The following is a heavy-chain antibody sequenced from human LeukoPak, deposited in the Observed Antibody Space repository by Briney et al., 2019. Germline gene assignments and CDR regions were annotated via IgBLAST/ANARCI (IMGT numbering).Heavy chain of an antibody. D-gene: IGHD3-22*01. Sequence: GGSLRLSCAASGFTFNNAWMNWVRQTPGKGLEWVGRIKSKTDGGTIDYAAVGKGRFTISRDDSKNTLFLQMNSLKTEDTALYYCTTSLPSGYYIDYWGQGTLVTVSS. CDR3: TTSLPSGYYIDY. CDR1: GFTFNNAW. CDR2: IKSKTDGGTI. J-gene: IGHJ4*02. V-gene: IGHV3-15*01.